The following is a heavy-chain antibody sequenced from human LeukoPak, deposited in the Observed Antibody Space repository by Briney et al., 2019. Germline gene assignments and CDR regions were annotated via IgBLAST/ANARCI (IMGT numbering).Heavy chain of an antibody. CDR3: ARIVRGIVMPQNAFDV. D-gene: IGHD3-22*01. Sequence: GGSLRLSCAASGFTFSSYWMTWVRQAPGKGLEWVANIKQDGSEKFSVDSVRGRFIISRDNAKSPLYLQMNSLRDEDTAVYYCARIVRGIVMPQNAFDVWGQGTKVTVSS. CDR1: GFTFSSYW. CDR2: IKQDGSEK. V-gene: IGHV3-7*01. J-gene: IGHJ3*01.